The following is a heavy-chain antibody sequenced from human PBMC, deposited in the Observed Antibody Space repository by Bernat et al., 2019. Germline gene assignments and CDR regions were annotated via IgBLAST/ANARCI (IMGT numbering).Heavy chain of an antibody. CDR2: IYSGGST. CDR1: GFTVSSNY. V-gene: IGHV3-53*01. CDR3: ASRSGSSGWATRDY. D-gene: IGHD6-19*01. Sequence: EVQLVESGGGLIQPGGSLRLSCAASGFTVSSNYMSWVSQAPGKGLEWVSVIYSGGSTYYADSVKGRFTISRDNSKNTLYLQMNSLRAEDTAVYYCASRSGSSGWATRDYWGQGTLVTVSS. J-gene: IGHJ4*02.